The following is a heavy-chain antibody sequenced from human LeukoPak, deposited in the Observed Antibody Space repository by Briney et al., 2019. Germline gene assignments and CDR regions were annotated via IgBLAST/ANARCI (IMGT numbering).Heavy chain of an antibody. J-gene: IGHJ4*01. D-gene: IGHD1-26*01. CDR2: VNHDGSGT. CDR3: AKTQWKVGATDYFDY. Sequence: GGSLRLSCAASGFTFIDYWMHWVRQVPGKGLVWVSRVNHDGSGTSYADSVKGRFTISRDNSKNTLFLQMDSLRAEDTAVYYCAKTQWKVGATDYFDYWGHGILVTVS. CDR1: GFTFIDYW. V-gene: IGHV3-74*01.